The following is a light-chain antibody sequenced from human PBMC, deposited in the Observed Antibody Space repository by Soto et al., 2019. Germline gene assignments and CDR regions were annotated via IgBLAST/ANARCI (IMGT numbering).Light chain of an antibody. CDR1: QSILYNSNNKNY. V-gene: IGKV4-1*01. CDR3: QQYYSTPPT. J-gene: IGKJ1*01. Sequence: DIMMTQSPDSLAVSLGERATINCKSSQSILYNSNNKNYLAWYQQKPGQPPKLLIYWASTRESGVPDRFSGSGSGTEFTLTISSLQAEDVAVYHCQQYYSTPPTFGQGTKVEIK. CDR2: WAS.